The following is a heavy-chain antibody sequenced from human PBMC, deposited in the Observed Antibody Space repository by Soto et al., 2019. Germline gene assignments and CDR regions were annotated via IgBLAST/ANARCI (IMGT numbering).Heavy chain of an antibody. Sequence: GGSLRLSCAASGFTFSSYAMSWVRQAPGKGLEWVSAISGSGGSTYYADSVKGRFTISRDNSKNTLYLQMNSLGAEDTAVYYCAKPATPYCSSTSCLNDFWSGYPYYFDYWGQGTLVTVSS. CDR2: ISGSGGST. J-gene: IGHJ4*02. D-gene: IGHD2-2*01. CDR1: GFTFSSYA. CDR3: AKPATPYCSSTSCLNDFWSGYPYYFDY. V-gene: IGHV3-23*01.